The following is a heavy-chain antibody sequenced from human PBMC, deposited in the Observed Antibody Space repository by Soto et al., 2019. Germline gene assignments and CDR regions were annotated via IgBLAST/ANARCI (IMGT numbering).Heavy chain of an antibody. CDR1: GGTFSSYA. CDR2: IIPIFGTA. D-gene: IGHD6-19*01. CDR3: AQWLWGVKYYYGMEV. J-gene: IGHJ6*02. Sequence: QVQLVQSGAEVKKPGSSVKVSCKASGGTFSSYAINWVRQAPGQGLEWMGGIIPIFGTADYAQKFQGRVTITADQSTRTAYMALSSLRAEDTAVYYCAQWLWGVKYYYGMEVWGQGTKVTVSS. V-gene: IGHV1-69*12.